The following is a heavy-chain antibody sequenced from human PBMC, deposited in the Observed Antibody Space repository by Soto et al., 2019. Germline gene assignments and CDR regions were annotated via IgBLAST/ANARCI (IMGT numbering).Heavy chain of an antibody. D-gene: IGHD3-22*01. J-gene: IGHJ4*02. V-gene: IGHV4-34*01. CDR1: GGSFSVYY. Sequence: SEPLSLTCSVYGGSFSVYYWSWIRQPPGKGLEWIGEINHSGSTNYNPSLKSRVTISVDTSKNQFSLKLSSVTAADTAVYYCAREHTYYYDSSGYYYFDYWGQGNLVTVSS. CDR3: AREHTYYYDSSGYYYFDY. CDR2: INHSGST.